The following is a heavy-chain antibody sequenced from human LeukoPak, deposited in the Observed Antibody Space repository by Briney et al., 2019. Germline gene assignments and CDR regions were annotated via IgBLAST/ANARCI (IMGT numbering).Heavy chain of an antibody. CDR1: GFTFSSYG. CDR3: AKSKRLGELSPSDY. J-gene: IGHJ4*02. Sequence: PGGSLRLSCAASGFTFSSYGMHWVRQAPGKGLEWVAVISYDGSNKYYADSVKGRFTISRDNSKNTLYLQMNSLRAEDTAVYYCAKSKRLGELSPSDYWGQGTLVTVSS. D-gene: IGHD3-16*02. CDR2: ISYDGSNK. V-gene: IGHV3-30*18.